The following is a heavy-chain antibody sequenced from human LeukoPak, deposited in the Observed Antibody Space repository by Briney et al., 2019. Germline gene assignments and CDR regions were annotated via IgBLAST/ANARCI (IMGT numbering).Heavy chain of an antibody. CDR2: IYTSGST. D-gene: IGHD3-16*01. CDR3: ARHGGSSADYYYYYYMDV. J-gene: IGHJ6*03. V-gene: IGHV4-4*09. Sequence: SETLSLTCTVSGGSISSYYWSWIRQPPGKGLEWIGYIYTSGSTNYNPSPKSRVTISVDTSKNQFSLKLSSVTAADTAVYYCARHGGSSADYYYYYYMDVWGKGTTVTVSS. CDR1: GGSISSYY.